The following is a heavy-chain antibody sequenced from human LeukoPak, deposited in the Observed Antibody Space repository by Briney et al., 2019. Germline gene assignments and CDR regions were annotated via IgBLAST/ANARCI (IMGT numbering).Heavy chain of an antibody. CDR1: GFTFYDYA. V-gene: IGHV3-9*01. CDR3: VKDRGLRNQWLQVTYDS. J-gene: IGHJ4*02. D-gene: IGHD5-24*01. CDR2: ISWNSVNI. Sequence: PGGSLRLPCAASGFTFYDYAMHWVRQAPGKGLEWVSGISWNSVNIGHEDSVKGRFTISRDNAKNSLHLQMNSLRPEDTALYYCVKDRGLRNQWLQVTYDSWGQGTLVTVSS.